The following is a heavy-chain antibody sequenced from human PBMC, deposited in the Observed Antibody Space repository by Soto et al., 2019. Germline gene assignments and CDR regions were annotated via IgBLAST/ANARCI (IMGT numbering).Heavy chain of an antibody. CDR1: GFIFSSYA. D-gene: IGHD3-10*01. CDR2: ISYDGTNK. CDR3: AKWSGSGSFYNTPFAS. J-gene: IGHJ4*02. Sequence: QVQLMESGGGVVQPGRSLRLSCAASGFIFSSYAMHWVRQSPGKGLEWVAVISYDGTNKYYADSVKGRFTISRDNSKNTLSLQMNTLRTEDTAVYHCAKWSGSGSFYNTPFASWGQGTLVSVSS. V-gene: IGHV3-30*18.